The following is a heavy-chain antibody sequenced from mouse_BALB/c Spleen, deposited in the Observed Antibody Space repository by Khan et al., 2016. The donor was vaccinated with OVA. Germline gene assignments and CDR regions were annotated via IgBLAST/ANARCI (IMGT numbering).Heavy chain of an antibody. D-gene: IGHD3-3*01. CDR1: GYIFTSYW. J-gene: IGHJ4*01. CDR2: IYPGTGST. Sequence: QVQLKQSGAELVRPGASVKLSCKTSGYIFTSYWIYWVKQRSGQGLEWIARIYPGTGSTYYNEKFKDKATLTADKSSSTTYMQLSSLKYEDSAVYFGDRGGTRRYAVDYWGQRTSVTSAS. V-gene: IGHV1-76*01. CDR3: DRGGTRRYAVDY.